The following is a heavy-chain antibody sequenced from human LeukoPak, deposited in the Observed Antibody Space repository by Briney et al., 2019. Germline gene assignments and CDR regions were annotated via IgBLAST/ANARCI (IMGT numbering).Heavy chain of an antibody. CDR3: ARGIDY. CDR1: GGSISSSYYY. V-gene: IGHV3-21*01. J-gene: IGHJ4*02. CDR2: ISSSSSYI. Sequence: PSETLSLTCTVSGGSISSSYYYWGWIRQPPGKGLEWVSSISSSSSYIYYADSVKGRFTISRDNAKNSLYLQMNSLRAEDTAVYYCARGIDYWGQGTLVTVSS.